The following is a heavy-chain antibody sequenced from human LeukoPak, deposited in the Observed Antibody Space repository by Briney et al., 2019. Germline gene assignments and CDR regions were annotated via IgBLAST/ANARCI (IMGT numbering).Heavy chain of an antibody. CDR3: ARTDIVVVVATKAFDI. Sequence: GSLRLSCAASGFTFSSYEMNWVRQAPGKGLEWIGSIYYSGSTYYNPSLKSRVTISVDTSKNQFSLKLSSVTAADTAVYYCARTDIVVVVATKAFDIWGQGTMVTVSS. V-gene: IGHV4-39*07. D-gene: IGHD2-15*01. CDR2: IYYSGST. J-gene: IGHJ3*02. CDR1: GFTFSSYE.